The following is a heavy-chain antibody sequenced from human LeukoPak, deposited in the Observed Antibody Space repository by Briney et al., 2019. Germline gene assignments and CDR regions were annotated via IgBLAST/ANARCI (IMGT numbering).Heavy chain of an antibody. J-gene: IGHJ4*02. D-gene: IGHD3-10*01. Sequence: GGSLRLSCAASGFTVSSNYMSWVRQAPGKGLEWVSVIYSGGSTYYADSVKGRFTISRDNSKNTLYLQMSSLRAEDTAVYYCAKDRGRQGIRGIIISYYFDYWGQGTLVTVSS. CDR1: GFTVSSNY. CDR3: AKDRGRQGIRGIIISYYFDY. V-gene: IGHV3-66*01. CDR2: IYSGGST.